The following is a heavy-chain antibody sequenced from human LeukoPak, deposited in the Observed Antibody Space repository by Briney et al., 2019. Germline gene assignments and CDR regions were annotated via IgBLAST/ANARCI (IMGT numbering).Heavy chain of an antibody. V-gene: IGHV3-73*01. Sequence: GGSLRLSCAASGFTFSGSAMHWVRQASGKGLEWVGRIRSKANSYATAYAASVKGRFTISRDDSKNTAYLQMNSLKTEDTAVYYCARAGNTGTMGRRYFDYWGQGALVTVSS. D-gene: IGHD1-7*01. CDR3: ARAGNTGTMGRRYFDY. CDR1: GFTFSGSA. CDR2: IRSKANSYAT. J-gene: IGHJ4*02.